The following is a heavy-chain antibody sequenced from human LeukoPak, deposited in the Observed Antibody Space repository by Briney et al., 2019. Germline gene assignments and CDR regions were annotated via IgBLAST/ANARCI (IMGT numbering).Heavy chain of an antibody. J-gene: IGHJ4*02. Sequence: PGGSLRLSCAASGFTFSSYSMNWVRQAPGKGLEWVSSISSSSSYIYYADSVKGRFTISRDNAKNSLYLQIGSLRAEDTAVYYCAGRNTSDWYYFDSWGQGTLVTVSS. D-gene: IGHD6-19*01. CDR1: GFTFSSYS. V-gene: IGHV3-21*04. CDR3: AGRNTSDWYYFDS. CDR2: ISSSSSYI.